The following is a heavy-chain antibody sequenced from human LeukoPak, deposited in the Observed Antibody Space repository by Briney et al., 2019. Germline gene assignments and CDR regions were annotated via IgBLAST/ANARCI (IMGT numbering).Heavy chain of an antibody. CDR2: INPNSGGT. J-gene: IGHJ4*02. CDR3: ARGYYYDSSGYFGIFDY. CDR1: GYTFTGYN. D-gene: IGHD3-22*01. V-gene: IGHV1-2*06. Sequence: EASVKVSCKASGYTFTGYNMHWVRQAPGQGLEWMGRINPNSGGTNYAQKFQGRVTMTRDTSISTAYMEMSRLRSDDTAVYYCARGYYYDSSGYFGIFDYWGQGTLVTVSS.